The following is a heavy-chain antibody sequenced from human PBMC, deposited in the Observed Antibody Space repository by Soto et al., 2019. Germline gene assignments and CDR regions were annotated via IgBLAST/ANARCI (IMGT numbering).Heavy chain of an antibody. J-gene: IGHJ4*02. D-gene: IGHD4-17*01. CDR2: ISFDGKTK. CDR1: RFTFSAYG. V-gene: IGHV3-30*03. Sequence: QVQLVESGGGLVQPGRSLRLSCVGSRFTFSAYGMHWVRQAPGKGLEWVTFISFDGKTKYSADSVQGRFTISRDNSKNSLYLQMNCLRPEDTAVYYCARTGGDYGDYVFDYWGQGTLVTVSS. CDR3: ARTGGDYGDYVFDY.